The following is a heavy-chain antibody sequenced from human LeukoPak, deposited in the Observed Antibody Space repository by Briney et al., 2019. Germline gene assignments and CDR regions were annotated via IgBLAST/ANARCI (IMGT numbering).Heavy chain of an antibody. Sequence: PGGSLRLSCEASGFTFSSYWMHWVRQAPGKGLEWVSSISTSSSYIYYADSVKGRFTISRDNAKKSLYLQMNSLRADDTAVYYCARGASVVAGNDNAFDIWGQGTMVTVSS. CDR2: ISTSSSYI. V-gene: IGHV3-21*01. J-gene: IGHJ3*02. D-gene: IGHD6-19*01. CDR3: ARGASVVAGNDNAFDI. CDR1: GFTFSSYW.